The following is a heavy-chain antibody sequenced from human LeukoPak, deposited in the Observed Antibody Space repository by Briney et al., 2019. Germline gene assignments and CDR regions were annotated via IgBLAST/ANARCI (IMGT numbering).Heavy chain of an antibody. CDR2: IYSGGST. D-gene: IGHD5-24*01. J-gene: IGHJ3*02. CDR1: GFTVSSNY. CDR3: ARDTGMATTMGDAFDI. Sequence: GGSLRLSCAASGFTVSSNYMSWVRQAPGRGPEWVSVIYSGGSTYYADSVKGRFTISRDNSKNTLYLQMNSLRAEDTAVYYCARDTGMATTMGDAFDIWGQGTMVTVSS. V-gene: IGHV3-53*01.